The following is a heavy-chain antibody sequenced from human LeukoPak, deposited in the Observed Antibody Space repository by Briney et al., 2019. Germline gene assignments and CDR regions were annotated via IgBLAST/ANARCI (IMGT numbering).Heavy chain of an antibody. D-gene: IGHD6-13*01. CDR1: GFTFSSYA. V-gene: IGHV3-30-3*01. Sequence: GGSLRLSCAASGFTFSSYAMHWVRQAPGKGLEWVAVISYDGSNKYYADSVKGRFTISRDNSKNTLYPQMNSLRAEDTAVYYCARGSFSSLPGPHHGMDVWGQGTTATVSS. CDR2: ISYDGSNK. J-gene: IGHJ6*02. CDR3: ARGSFSSLPGPHHGMDV.